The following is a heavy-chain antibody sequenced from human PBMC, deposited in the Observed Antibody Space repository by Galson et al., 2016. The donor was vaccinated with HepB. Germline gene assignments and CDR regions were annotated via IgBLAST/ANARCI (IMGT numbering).Heavy chain of an antibody. V-gene: IGHV3-74*01. J-gene: IGHJ5*01. CDR2: VNTDGSVT. D-gene: IGHD6-13*01. CDR3: AGGASSWADS. Sequence: SLRLSCAASGFTFTKFWMHRVRQAPGKGLVWVSRVNTDGSVTDHADSVKGRFTISRDNAKNTLYLQMNSLTVDDTAVYYCAGGASSWADSWGQGTLVTVSP. CDR1: GFTFTKFW.